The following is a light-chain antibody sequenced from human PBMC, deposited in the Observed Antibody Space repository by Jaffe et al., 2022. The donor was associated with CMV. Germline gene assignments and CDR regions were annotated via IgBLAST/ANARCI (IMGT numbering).Light chain of an antibody. CDR2: GAS. CDR3: QHYGSSRWT. CDR1: QSVRSSY. J-gene: IGKJ1*01. V-gene: IGKV3-20*01. Sequence: EIVLTQSPDTLSLSPGERVTVSCRASQSVRSSYLAWYQQKPAQAPRLLIFGASSRATGIPDRFSGSGSGTDFTLTISRLEPEDFAVYFCQHYGSSRWTFGQGTKVEIK.